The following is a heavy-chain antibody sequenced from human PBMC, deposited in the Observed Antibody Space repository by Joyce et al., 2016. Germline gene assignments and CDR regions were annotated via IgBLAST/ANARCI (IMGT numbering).Heavy chain of an antibody. V-gene: IGHV5-51*01. CDR3: ARHRYSNYAPPFDY. D-gene: IGHD4-11*01. CDR1: GYRFSSYW. CDR2: IYPGDSDT. J-gene: IGHJ4*02. Sequence: EVQLVQSGAEVKKPGESLKISCKGSGYRFSSYWIGWVRQMPGKGLEGRGIIYPGDSDTGYSPTFQGQVTISADKSISTAYLQWSSLKASDTAMYYCARHRYSNYAPPFDYWGLGTLVTVSS.